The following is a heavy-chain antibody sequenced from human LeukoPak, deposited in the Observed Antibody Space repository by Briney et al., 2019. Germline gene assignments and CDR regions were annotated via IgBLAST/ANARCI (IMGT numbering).Heavy chain of an antibody. CDR2: IIPIFGTA. CDR1: GGTFSSYA. CDR3: VRAGIAVAGVLYY. J-gene: IGHJ4*02. V-gene: IGHV1-69*13. D-gene: IGHD6-19*01. Sequence: SVKVSCKASGGTFSSYAISWVRQAPGQGLEWMGGIIPIFGTANYAQKFQGRVTITADESTSTAYMELSSLRSEDTAVYYCVRAGIAVAGVLYYWGQGTLVTVSS.